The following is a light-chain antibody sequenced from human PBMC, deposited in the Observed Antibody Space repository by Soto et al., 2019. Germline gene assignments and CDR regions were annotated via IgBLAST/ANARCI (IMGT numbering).Light chain of an antibody. Sequence: DIVMTQSPLSLPVTPGEPASISCRSSQSLLHSDGYNYLDWYLQKPGQSPHILIYLGSSRASGVPDRFSGSGSGTDFTLRISRVEAEDVGVYYCMQALQTPSTFGGGTKVEIK. CDR3: MQALQTPST. CDR2: LGS. J-gene: IGKJ4*01. V-gene: IGKV2-28*01. CDR1: QSLLHSDGYNY.